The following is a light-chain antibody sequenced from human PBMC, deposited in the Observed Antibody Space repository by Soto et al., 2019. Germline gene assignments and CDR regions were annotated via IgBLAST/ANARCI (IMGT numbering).Light chain of an antibody. CDR1: SSNIGHNY. CDR2: DND. CDR3: CSYAGGQTV. J-gene: IGLJ2*01. V-gene: IGLV1-51*01. Sequence: QSVLTQPPSVSAAPGQKVTISCSGSSSNIGHNYVCWYQHLPGTAPKLLIFDNDKRPSGIPDRFSGSKSGTSATLDITGLQAEDEADYYCCSYAGGQTVFGGGTKLTVL.